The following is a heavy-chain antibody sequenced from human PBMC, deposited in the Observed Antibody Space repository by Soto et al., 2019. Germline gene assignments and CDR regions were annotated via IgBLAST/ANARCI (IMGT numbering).Heavy chain of an antibody. D-gene: IGHD6-19*01. V-gene: IGHV3-73*02. Sequence: EVQLVECGGGLVQPGGSLKLSCAASGFTLSGSGMHWVRQASGKGLEWVGRIRSKVNNYATAYAAAVKGRFTISRDDSKTTAYLHMSSLKTEDTAVYYCTIKGTAVAGSGRSGYGLGVWGQGTTVTVSS. CDR3: TIKGTAVAGSGRSGYGLGV. CDR2: IRSKVNNYAT. J-gene: IGHJ6*02. CDR1: GFTLSGSG.